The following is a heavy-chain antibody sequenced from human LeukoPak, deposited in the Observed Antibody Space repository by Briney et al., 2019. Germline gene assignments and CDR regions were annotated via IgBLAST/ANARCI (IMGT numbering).Heavy chain of an antibody. CDR3: ARDRGGTGDFDY. CDR1: GYIFTSYA. V-gene: IGHV1-3*01. Sequence: ASVKVSCKASGYIFTSYAMHWVRRAPGQRLEWMGWINAGNGDTKYSQKFQGRVTIARDTSASTAYMELSSLRSEDTAVYCCARDRGGTGDFDYWGQGTLVTVSS. CDR2: INAGNGDT. J-gene: IGHJ4*02. D-gene: IGHD1-1*01.